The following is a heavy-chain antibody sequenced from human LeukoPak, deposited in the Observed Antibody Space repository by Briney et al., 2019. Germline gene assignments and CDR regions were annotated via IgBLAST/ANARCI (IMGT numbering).Heavy chain of an antibody. J-gene: IGHJ4*02. V-gene: IGHV3-9*01. CDR3: AKDPTADTTFPDY. D-gene: IGHD3-16*01. Sequence: HPGRSLRLSCAASGFTFDDYAMHWVRQAPGKGLEWVSGISWNSGSIGYADSVKGRFTISRDNAKNSLYLQMNSLRAEDTALYYCAKDPTADTTFPDYWGQGTLVTVSS. CDR1: GFTFDDYA. CDR2: ISWNSGSI.